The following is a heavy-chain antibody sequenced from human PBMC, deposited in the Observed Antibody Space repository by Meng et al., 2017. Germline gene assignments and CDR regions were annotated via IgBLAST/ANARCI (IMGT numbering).Heavy chain of an antibody. D-gene: IGHD6-13*01. J-gene: IGHJ4*02. CDR3: SSGEGFSAAGSY. CDR2: ISYDGSNK. CDR1: GFTFSSYA. V-gene: IGHV3-30*04. Sequence: GESLKISCAASGFTFSSYAMHWVRQAPGKGLEWVAGISYDGSNKYYADSVKGRFTISRDNSKNTLYLQMNSLRAEDTAVYYCSSGEGFSAAGSYWGQGTLVTVSS.